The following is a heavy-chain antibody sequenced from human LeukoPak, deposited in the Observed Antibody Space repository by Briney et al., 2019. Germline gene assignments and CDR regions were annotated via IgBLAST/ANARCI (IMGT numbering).Heavy chain of an antibody. CDR1: GGSIISNY. J-gene: IGHJ6*03. V-gene: IGHV4-4*07. D-gene: IGHD3-22*01. CDR3: ARLKFYDSTGYSPGYYMDV. Sequence: SETLSLTCTVSGGSIISNYWSWIRQSAGTGLEWIGRIYGSGITDYNPSLKSRVTMSLDTSRKQFSLRLTSVTAADTAVYYCARLKFYDSTGYSPGYYMDVWGKGTTASVFS. CDR2: IYGSGIT.